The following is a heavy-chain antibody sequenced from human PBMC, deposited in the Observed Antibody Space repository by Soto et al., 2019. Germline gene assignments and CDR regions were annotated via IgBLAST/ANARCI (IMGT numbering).Heavy chain of an antibody. CDR3: ARCLAGPGSYGMDV. CDR2: ISYDGSNK. J-gene: IGHJ6*02. V-gene: IGHV3-30-3*01. CDR1: GFTFSSYA. Sequence: SLRLSCAAPGFTFSSYAMHWVRQAPGKGLEWVAVISYDGSNKYYADSVKGRFTISRDNSKNTLYLQMNSLRAEDTAVYYCARCLAGPGSYGMDVWGQGTTVTVSS.